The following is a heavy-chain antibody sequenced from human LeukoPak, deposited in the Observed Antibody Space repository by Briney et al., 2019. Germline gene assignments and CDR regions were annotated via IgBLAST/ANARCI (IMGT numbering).Heavy chain of an antibody. CDR1: GFTFSDYY. CDR3: ARAKDYYGSGSPFDP. V-gene: IGHV3-11*04. Sequence: GGSLRLSCAASGFTFSDYYMSWIRQAPGKGLEWVSYISFSDSAIFYADSVKGRFTISRDNAKNTLYLQMNSLRAEDTAVYYCARAKDYYGSGSPFDPWGQGTLVTVSS. J-gene: IGHJ5*02. CDR2: ISFSDSAI. D-gene: IGHD3-10*01.